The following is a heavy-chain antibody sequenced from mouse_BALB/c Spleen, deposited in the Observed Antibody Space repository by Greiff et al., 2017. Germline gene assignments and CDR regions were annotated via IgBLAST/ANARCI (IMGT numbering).Heavy chain of an antibody. J-gene: IGHJ3*01. D-gene: IGHD2-4*01. CDR3: ARPRIYYDYDWFAY. V-gene: IGHV5-12-1*01. CDR1: GFAFSSYD. CDR2: ISSGGGST. Sequence: EVKLVESGGGLVKPGGSLKLSCAASGFAFSSYDMSWVRQTPEKRLEWVAYISSGGGSTYYPDTVKGRFTISRDNAKNTLYLQMSSLKSEDTAMYYCARPRIYYDYDWFAYWGQGTLVTVSA.